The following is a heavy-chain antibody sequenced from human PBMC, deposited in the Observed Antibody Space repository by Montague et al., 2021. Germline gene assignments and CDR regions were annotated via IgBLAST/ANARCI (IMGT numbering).Heavy chain of an antibody. J-gene: IGHJ4*02. Sequence: CAISGDSVSNNNAAWNWIRESPSRGLEWLGRTYYRSTWYTDYAVSVKGRIAINSDTSKNQFSLQLNSVTPEDTAVYYCAREGVGDLLFSFDSWGQGTLVTVSS. D-gene: IGHD3-10*01. CDR2: TYYRSTWYT. V-gene: IGHV6-1*01. CDR1: GDSVSNNNAA. CDR3: AREGVGDLLFSFDS.